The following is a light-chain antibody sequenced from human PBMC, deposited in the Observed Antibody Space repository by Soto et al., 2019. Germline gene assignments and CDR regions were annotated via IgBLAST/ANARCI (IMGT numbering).Light chain of an antibody. CDR2: GAS. V-gene: IGKV3-20*01. Sequence: EIVLTQSPGTLSLSPGETATLSCRASQTIGNIFLFWYQQKPGQAPRLLIYGASSRATGIPDRFSGSGSGTDFTLTINRLEPEDCAVYYCHPYSSAQYTFGQGTNLELK. J-gene: IGKJ2*01. CDR3: HPYSSAQYT. CDR1: QTIGNIF.